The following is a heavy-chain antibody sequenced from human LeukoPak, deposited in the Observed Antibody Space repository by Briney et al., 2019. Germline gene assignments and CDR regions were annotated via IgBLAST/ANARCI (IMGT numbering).Heavy chain of an antibody. V-gene: IGHV3-64*02. CDR2: ISTNGGST. CDR3: ARAAYSSTWYSRYFDL. CDR1: GFTFSSYA. J-gene: IGHJ2*01. D-gene: IGHD6-13*01. Sequence: GGSLRLSCAASGFTFSSYAMHWVRQAPGKGLEYVSGISTNGGSTYYADSVKGRFTISRDNSKNTLFLQMGSLRAGDTAVYYCARAAYSSTWYSRYFDLWGRGTLVTVSS.